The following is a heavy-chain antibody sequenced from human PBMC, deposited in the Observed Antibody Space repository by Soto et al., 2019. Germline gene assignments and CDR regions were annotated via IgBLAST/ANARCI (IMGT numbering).Heavy chain of an antibody. CDR2: ISGSGGST. CDR3: AKDAQLNDILTGMLDY. CDR1: GGSISSYY. V-gene: IGHV3-23*01. Sequence: PSETLSLTCTVSGGSISSYYWSWVRQAPGKGLEWVSAISGSGGSTYYADSVKGRFTISRDNSKNTLYLQMNSLRAEDTAVYYCAKDAQLNDILTGMLDYWGQGTLVTVYS. J-gene: IGHJ4*02. D-gene: IGHD3-9*01.